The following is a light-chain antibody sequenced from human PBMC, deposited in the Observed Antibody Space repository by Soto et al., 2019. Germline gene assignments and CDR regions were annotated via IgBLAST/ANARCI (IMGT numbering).Light chain of an antibody. CDR1: QSVSSY. V-gene: IGKV3-20*01. CDR2: GIS. CDR3: QQYVTSSPRT. Sequence: EIVLTQSPATLSLSPGERATPSCRASQSVSSYLAWYQQKPGQAPRLLIYGISRRATGIPDRFSGSGSGTDFTLTITRLEPEDFAVYYCQQYVTSSPRTFGQGTKVDIK. J-gene: IGKJ1*01.